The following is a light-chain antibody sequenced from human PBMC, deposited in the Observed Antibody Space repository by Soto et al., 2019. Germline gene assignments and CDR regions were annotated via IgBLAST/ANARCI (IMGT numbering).Light chain of an antibody. CDR3: QQHGSSPWT. J-gene: IGKJ1*01. Sequence: EIVLTQSPGTLSLSPGERATLSCRASQSVSSSYLTWYQQKPGQAPRLLMYGASSRAPGIPDRFSGSGSGTDFTLTISRLETEDFAVYYCQQHGSSPWTFGQGTKVDIK. CDR2: GAS. V-gene: IGKV3-20*01. CDR1: QSVSSSY.